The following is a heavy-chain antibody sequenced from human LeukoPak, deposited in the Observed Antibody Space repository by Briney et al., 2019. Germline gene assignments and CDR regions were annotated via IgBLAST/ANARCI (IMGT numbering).Heavy chain of an antibody. V-gene: IGHV4-39*07. J-gene: IGHJ6*03. CDR1: GGSISSSSYY. Sequence: PSETLSLTCTVSGGSISSSSYYSGWIRQPPWRGLAWSGRIDYGGTTYYNPYIKSRVTISVAKSKNPVSLKLSYVTAADTAVYYFARGTSSTYYYDSSGRPPSYYYMDVWGKGTTVTVSS. D-gene: IGHD3-22*01. CDR3: ARGTSSTYYYDSSGRPPSYYYMDV. CDR2: IDYGGTT.